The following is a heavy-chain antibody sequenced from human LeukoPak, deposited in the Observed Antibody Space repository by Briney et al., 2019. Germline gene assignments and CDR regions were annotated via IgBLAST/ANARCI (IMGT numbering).Heavy chain of an antibody. J-gene: IGHJ3*02. Sequence: ASVKVSCKASGYTFTSYDINWVRQATEQGLEWMGWMNPNSGNTGYAQKFQGRVTMTRNTSISTAYMELSSLRSEDTAVYYCARGRYSSGWYGAFDIWGQGTMVTVSS. CDR2: MNPNSGNT. CDR1: GYTFTSYD. V-gene: IGHV1-8*01. D-gene: IGHD6-19*01. CDR3: ARGRYSSGWYGAFDI.